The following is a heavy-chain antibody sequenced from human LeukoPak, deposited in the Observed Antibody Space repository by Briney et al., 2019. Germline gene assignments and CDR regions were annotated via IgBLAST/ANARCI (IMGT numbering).Heavy chain of an antibody. CDR1: GGSFSGYY. CDR2: INHSGST. Sequence: TSETLSLTCAVYGGSFSGYYWSWIRQPPGKGLEWIGEINHSGSTNYNPSLKSRVTISVDTSKNQFSLKLSSVTAAGTAVYYCARGALGYSYRVGEYWGQGTLVTVSS. J-gene: IGHJ4*02. CDR3: ARGALGYSYRVGEY. V-gene: IGHV4-34*01. D-gene: IGHD5-18*01.